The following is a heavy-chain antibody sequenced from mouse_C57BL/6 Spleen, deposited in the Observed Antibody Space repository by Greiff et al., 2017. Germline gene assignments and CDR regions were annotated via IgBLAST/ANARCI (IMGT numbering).Heavy chain of an antibody. CDR1: GFTFSDYG. J-gene: IGHJ2*01. CDR3: ARESGYDDY. V-gene: IGHV5-4*01. Sequence: EVKLVESGGGLVKPGGSLQLSCAASGFTFSDYGMHWVRQAPEKGLEWVATISDGGSYTYYPDDVKGRFTISRDNAKNNLYLQMSHLKSEDTAMYYWARESGYDDYWGQGTTLTVSS. CDR2: ISDGGSYT. D-gene: IGHD2-2*01.